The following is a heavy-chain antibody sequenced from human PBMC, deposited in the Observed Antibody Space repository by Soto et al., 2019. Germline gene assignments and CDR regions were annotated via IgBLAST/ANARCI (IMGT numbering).Heavy chain of an antibody. Sequence: QVQLQDSGPGLVKPSQTLSLACSVSGSSITSGHVYWNWLRQLPGRGPEWMGGIFHTGTTYYHPSVKGRLLISVDTSRNEFSLRLESLTAANTAIYFCATSFGYCDATDCYGSFDFWGQGTLITVSS. CDR3: ATSFGYCDATDCYGSFDF. CDR2: IFHTGTT. D-gene: IGHD2-2*01. CDR1: GSSITSGHVY. J-gene: IGHJ4*03. V-gene: IGHV4-31*03.